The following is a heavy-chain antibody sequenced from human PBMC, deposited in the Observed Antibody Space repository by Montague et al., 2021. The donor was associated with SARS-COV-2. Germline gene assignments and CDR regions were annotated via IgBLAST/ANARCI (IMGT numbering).Heavy chain of an antibody. V-gene: IGHV4-61*02. CDR2: IYSSGST. CDR3: ARDPGYTSFTRWYFDL. J-gene: IGHJ2*01. CDR1: GGSISSGDYY. Sequence: TLSLTCTVSGGSISSGDYYWNWIRQSAGKGLEWTGRIYSSGSTNSRPSLKSRVTISLDTSKNQFSLWLSSVTAADTAVYYCARDPGYTSFTRWYFDLWGPGTLVTVSS. D-gene: IGHD5-18*01.